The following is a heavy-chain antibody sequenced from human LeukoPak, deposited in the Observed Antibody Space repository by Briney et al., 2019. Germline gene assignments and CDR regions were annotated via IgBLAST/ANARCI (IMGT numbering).Heavy chain of an antibody. CDR3: TRWGCSSTSCYDDY. CDR1: GFTFGDYA. D-gene: IGHD2-2*01. J-gene: IGHJ4*02. V-gene: IGHV3-49*04. CDR2: IRSKAYGGTT. Sequence: PGGSLRLSCTASGFTFGDYAMSWVRQAPGKGLEWVGFIRSKAYGGTTEYAASVKGRFTISRDDSKSIAYLQMNSLKTEDTAVYYCTRWGCSSTSCYDDYWGQGTLVTVPS.